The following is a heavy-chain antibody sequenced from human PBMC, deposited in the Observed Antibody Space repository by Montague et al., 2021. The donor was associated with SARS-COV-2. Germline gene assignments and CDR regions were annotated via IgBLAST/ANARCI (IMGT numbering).Heavy chain of an antibody. CDR1: GGSFSGSY. D-gene: IGHD3-22*01. J-gene: IGHJ6*03. CDR2: INQSGSI. Sequence: SETLSLTCAVSGGSFSGSYWRWAPQSPGEGLEWTGEINQSGSIYYNPSPKSRVTIFVDTSKNPFSLKLTSVTAADTAVYYCARGQEGVNMVLVVLGFDYYMDVWGNGTTVTVS. V-gene: IGHV4-34*01. CDR3: ARGQEGVNMVLVVLGFDYYMDV.